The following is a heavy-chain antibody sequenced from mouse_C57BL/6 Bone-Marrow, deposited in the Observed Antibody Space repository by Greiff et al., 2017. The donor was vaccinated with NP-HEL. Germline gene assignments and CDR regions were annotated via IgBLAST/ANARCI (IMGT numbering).Heavy chain of an antibody. CDR1: GFNIKNTY. Sequence: VQLKESVAELVRPGASVKLSCTASGFNIKNTYMHWVKQRPEQGLEWIGRIDPANGNTKYAPKFQGKATITADTSSHTAYLQLSSLTSEDTAIYYCALIYYGYDDWYFDVWGTGTTVTVSS. CDR2: IDPANGNT. CDR3: ALIYYGYDDWYFDV. J-gene: IGHJ1*03. D-gene: IGHD2-2*01. V-gene: IGHV14-3*01.